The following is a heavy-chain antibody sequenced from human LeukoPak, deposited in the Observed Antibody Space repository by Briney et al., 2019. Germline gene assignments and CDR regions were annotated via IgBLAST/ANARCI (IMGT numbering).Heavy chain of an antibody. CDR3: AQQLVPNYYYYGMDV. J-gene: IGHJ6*02. D-gene: IGHD6-13*01. CDR1: GGTFSSYA. Sequence: SVKVSCKASGGTFSSYAISWVRQAPGQGLEWMGGIIPIFGTANYAQKFQGRVTITADESTSTAYMELSILRSEDTAVYYCAQQLVPNYYYYGMDVWGQGTTVTVSS. V-gene: IGHV1-69*13. CDR2: IIPIFGTA.